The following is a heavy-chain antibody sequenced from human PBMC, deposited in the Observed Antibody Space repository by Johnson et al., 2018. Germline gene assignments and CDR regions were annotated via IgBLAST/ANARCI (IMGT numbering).Heavy chain of an antibody. D-gene: IGHD2-15*01. CDR3: ARDGCSGGTCYSFCYSYMDV. V-gene: IGHV4-4*08. J-gene: IGHJ6*03. CDR2: IYSNGNT. Sequence: QVQLQESGPGLVKPSETLSLTCTVSGGSISSYYWSWIRQPPGKGLEWIGRIYSNGNTNYNPSLKSRVTISVDTSKNQFSLKLSSVTDAGTAVYYCARDGCSGGTCYSFCYSYMDVWGKGTTVTFSS. CDR1: GGSISSYY.